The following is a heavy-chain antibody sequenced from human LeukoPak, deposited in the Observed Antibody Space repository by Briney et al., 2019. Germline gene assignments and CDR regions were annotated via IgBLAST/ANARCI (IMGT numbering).Heavy chain of an antibody. J-gene: IGHJ4*02. CDR1: GYTFSRYG. Sequence: SCKASGYTFSRYGIHWVRQAPGKGLDWVALISYDGSNTYYADSVKGRFTISRDNSKNTLYLQMNNLRTEDTAVYYCAKEGRAVVTYFDYWGQGTLVTVSS. CDR2: ISYDGSNT. V-gene: IGHV3-30*18. D-gene: IGHD3-22*01. CDR3: AKEGRAVVTYFDY.